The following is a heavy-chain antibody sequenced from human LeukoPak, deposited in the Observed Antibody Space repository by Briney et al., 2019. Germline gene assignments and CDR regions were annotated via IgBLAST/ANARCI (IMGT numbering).Heavy chain of an antibody. D-gene: IGHD1-14*01. CDR1: GYTFSSYD. V-gene: IGHV1-18*01. CDR3: VRGSAGNHLFDY. Sequence: ASVKVSCKASGYTFSSYDIGWVRQAPGQGLEWMGWITTYYGNTNYAQKLQGRVTMTTDTSTSTADMELRSLRSDDTAVYYCVRGSAGNHLFDYWGQGTLVTVSS. J-gene: IGHJ4*02. CDR2: ITTYYGNT.